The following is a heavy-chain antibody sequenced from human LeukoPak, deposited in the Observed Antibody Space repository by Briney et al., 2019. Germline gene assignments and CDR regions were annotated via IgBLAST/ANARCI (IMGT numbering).Heavy chain of an antibody. Sequence: SQTLSLTCAVSGGSISSGSYSWSWIRQPPGKGLEWIVYINHSGSTYYNPSLKSRATISVDRSKNQFSLKLRSVTAADTAVYYCARQYNYGSQYYFDYWGQGTLVTVSS. CDR3: ARQYNYGSQYYFDY. CDR2: INHSGST. J-gene: IGHJ4*02. D-gene: IGHD5-18*01. CDR1: GGSISSGSYS. V-gene: IGHV4-30-2*01.